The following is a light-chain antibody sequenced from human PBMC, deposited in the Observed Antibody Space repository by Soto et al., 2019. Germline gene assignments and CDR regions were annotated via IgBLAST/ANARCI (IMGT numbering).Light chain of an antibody. Sequence: QAVVTQEPSFSVSPGRTVTLTCGLSSGSVSTRYYPSWYQLTPGQAPRTLIYSTNTRSSGVPNRFSCSILENKAALTITGAQADDESDYYCVLYMGTGISVFGGGTKLTVL. V-gene: IGLV8-61*01. J-gene: IGLJ3*02. CDR1: SGSVSTRYY. CDR3: VLYMGTGISV. CDR2: STN.